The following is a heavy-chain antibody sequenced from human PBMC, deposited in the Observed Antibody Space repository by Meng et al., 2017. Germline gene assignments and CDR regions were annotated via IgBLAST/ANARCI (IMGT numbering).Heavy chain of an antibody. CDR2: ISGSGGST. CDR3: AKDRGAVAGWKY. J-gene: IGHJ4*02. CDR1: GFTFSSYA. V-gene: IGHV3-23*01. D-gene: IGHD6-19*01. Sequence: GESLKISCAASGFTFSSYAMSRVRQAPGKGLEWVSAISGSGGSTYYADSVKGRFTISRDNSKNTLYLQMNSLRAEDTAVYYCAKDRGAVAGWKYWGQGTLVTVSS.